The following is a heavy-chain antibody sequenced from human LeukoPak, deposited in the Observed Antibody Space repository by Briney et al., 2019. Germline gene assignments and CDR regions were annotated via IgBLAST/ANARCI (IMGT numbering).Heavy chain of an antibody. Sequence: GGSLRLSCAASGFTFSSYAMSWVRQAPGEGLEWVSAISGSGARTYYADSVKGRFTISRDNSKNTLSLQMNSLRAEDTAVYYCAREGLGAAAGTFDYWGQGALVTVSS. J-gene: IGHJ4*02. V-gene: IGHV3-23*01. CDR2: ISGSGART. D-gene: IGHD6-13*01. CDR3: AREGLGAAAGTFDY. CDR1: GFTFSSYA.